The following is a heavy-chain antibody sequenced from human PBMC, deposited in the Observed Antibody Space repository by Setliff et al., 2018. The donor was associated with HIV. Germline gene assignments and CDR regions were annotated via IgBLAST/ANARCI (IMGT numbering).Heavy chain of an antibody. CDR2: IIPILGIA. D-gene: IGHD3-22*01. J-gene: IGHJ6*03. CDR3: ARGRNYDSSGYGDYYYYMDV. Sequence: ASVKVSCKASGGTFSSYAISWVRQAPGQGLEWMGGIIPILGIANYAQKFQGRVTVTADESTSTAYMQLSSLRSDDTAVYYCARGRNYDSSGYGDYYYYMDVWGKGTTVTVSS. CDR1: GGTFSSYA. V-gene: IGHV1-69*10.